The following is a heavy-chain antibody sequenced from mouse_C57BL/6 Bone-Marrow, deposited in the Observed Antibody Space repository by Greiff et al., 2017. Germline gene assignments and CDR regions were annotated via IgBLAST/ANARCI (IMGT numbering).Heavy chain of an antibody. CDR2: IYPGNSDT. CDR3: TRSFDSYCTWFAY. V-gene: IGHV1-5*01. CDR1: GYTFTSYW. J-gene: IGHJ3*01. D-gene: IGHD2-12*01. Sequence: EVKLLEPGTVLARPGASVKMSCKTSGYTFTSYWMHWVKQRPGQGLEWIGAIYPGNSDTSYNQKFKGKATLTAVTSASTAYMELSSLTNEASAVYYCTRSFDSYCTWFAYGGQGTLLTVSA.